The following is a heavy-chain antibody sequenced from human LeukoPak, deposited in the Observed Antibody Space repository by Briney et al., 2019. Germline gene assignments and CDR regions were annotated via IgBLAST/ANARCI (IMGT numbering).Heavy chain of an antibody. Sequence: ASVKVSCKASGYTFTSYGISWVRQAPGQGLEWMGWISAYNGNTNYAQKLQGRVTMTTDTSTSTAYMELRSLRSEDTAVYYCATAVDAITFDYWGQGTLVTVSS. CDR1: GYTFTSYG. V-gene: IGHV1-18*01. J-gene: IGHJ4*02. CDR3: ATAVDAITFDY. D-gene: IGHD2-8*01. CDR2: ISAYNGNT.